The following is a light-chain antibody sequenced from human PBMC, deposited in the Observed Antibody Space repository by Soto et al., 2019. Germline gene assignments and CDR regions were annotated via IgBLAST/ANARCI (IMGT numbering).Light chain of an antibody. CDR1: HSIGSY. J-gene: IGKJ4*01. Sequence: VLTQSPATLSLSPGERATLACRASHSIGSYLAWYQQKPGQAPRLLIYDASNRATGIPARFSGSGSGTDFTLTISSLEPEDFAVYYCHQRSNWLTFGGGTNVEIK. V-gene: IGKV3-11*01. CDR3: HQRSNWLT. CDR2: DAS.